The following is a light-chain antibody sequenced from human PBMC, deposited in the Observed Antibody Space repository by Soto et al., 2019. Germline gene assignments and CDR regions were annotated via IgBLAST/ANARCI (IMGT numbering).Light chain of an antibody. CDR2: DAS. Sequence: EIVLTQSPATLSLSPGERATLSCRASQSISSYLIWYQQKPGQAPRLLIYDASSRATAIPARFSGSGSGTDFTLTISNLEPEDFAVYYCQQRANWPLTFGGGTNAEI. J-gene: IGKJ4*01. CDR1: QSISSY. CDR3: QQRANWPLT. V-gene: IGKV3-11*01.